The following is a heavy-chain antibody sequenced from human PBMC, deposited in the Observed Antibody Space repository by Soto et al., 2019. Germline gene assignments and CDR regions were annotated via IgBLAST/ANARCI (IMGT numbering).Heavy chain of an antibody. V-gene: IGHV4-59*01. CDR1: GGSISSYY. D-gene: IGHD2-2*01. Sequence: SETLSLTCTVSGGSISSYYWSWIRQPPGKGLEWIGYIYYSGSTNYNPSLKSRVTISVDTSKNQFSLKLSSVTAADTAVYYCASTALQGYCSSTSCYEGWFDPWGQGTLVTVSS. CDR3: ASTALQGYCSSTSCYEGWFDP. J-gene: IGHJ5*02. CDR2: IYYSGST.